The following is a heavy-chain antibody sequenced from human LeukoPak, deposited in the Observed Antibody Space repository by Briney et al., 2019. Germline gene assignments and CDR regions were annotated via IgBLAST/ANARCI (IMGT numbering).Heavy chain of an antibody. Sequence: GGSLRLSCAVSGYAFGSEAMSWVRQSPARGLEWVASISPGGGTTYYADYVKGRFTISRDNSKNTLYLQMNSLRAEDTAVYYCARGLDIVATGDAFDIWGQGTMVTVSS. V-gene: IGHV3-23*01. CDR3: ARGLDIVATGDAFDI. CDR1: GYAFGSEA. J-gene: IGHJ3*02. CDR2: ISPGGGTT. D-gene: IGHD5-12*01.